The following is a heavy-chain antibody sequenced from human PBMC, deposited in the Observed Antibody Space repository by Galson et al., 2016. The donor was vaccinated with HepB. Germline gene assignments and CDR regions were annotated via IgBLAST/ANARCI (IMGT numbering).Heavy chain of an antibody. V-gene: IGHV4-31*03. CDR2: IYYTGTT. Sequence: TLSLTCSVSGGSISRSNHYWGWIRQHPGKGLEWFGYIYYTGTTYYTPSLKSRVTISIDTSKHQFSLTPKSVTAAATAVYYCARDLDGSTGWADAYDIWGQGTLVTVSS. D-gene: IGHD1-14*01. CDR3: ARDLDGSTGWADAYDI. J-gene: IGHJ3*02. CDR1: GGSISRSNHY.